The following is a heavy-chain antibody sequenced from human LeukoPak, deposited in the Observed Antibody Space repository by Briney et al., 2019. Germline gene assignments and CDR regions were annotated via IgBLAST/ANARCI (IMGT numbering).Heavy chain of an antibody. CDR1: GFTFSSYW. D-gene: IGHD1-26*01. CDR3: IRGTVGAPGNDY. V-gene: IGHV3-74*01. Sequence: GGSLRLSCAASGFTFSSYWMHWVRQAPGKGLVWVSRIDTDGSFTSYADSVRGRFTISKDNAKNTLYLQMSSLRAEDTAVYYCIRGTVGAPGNDYWGQGTLVTVSS. J-gene: IGHJ4*02. CDR2: IDTDGSFT.